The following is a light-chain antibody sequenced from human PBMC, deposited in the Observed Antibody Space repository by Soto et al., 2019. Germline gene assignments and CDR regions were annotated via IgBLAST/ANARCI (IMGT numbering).Light chain of an antibody. Sequence: EIVLTQSPGTLSLSPGERATLSCRASQSVSSSYLAWYQHKPGQAPRLLIYGASSRATGIPDRFSGSGPGTDFTLTISRLEPEDFAVYYCQQYGSSPPWTFGQGTKVDIK. CDR1: QSVSSSY. V-gene: IGKV3-20*01. CDR3: QQYGSSPPWT. J-gene: IGKJ1*01. CDR2: GAS.